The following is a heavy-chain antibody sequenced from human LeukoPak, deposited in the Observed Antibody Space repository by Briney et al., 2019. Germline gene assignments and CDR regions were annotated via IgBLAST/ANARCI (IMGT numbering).Heavy chain of an antibody. CDR1: GYSFTSYR. D-gene: IGHD1-26*01. CDR2: IYPGDSDT. Sequence: SGESLKISCKGSGYSFTSYRIGWVRQMPGKGLEWMGIIYPGDSDTRYSPSFQGQVTISADKSISTAYLQWSSLKASDTAMYYCASSYSGSYGAFDIWGQGTMVTVSS. CDR3: ASSYSGSYGAFDI. J-gene: IGHJ3*02. V-gene: IGHV5-51*01.